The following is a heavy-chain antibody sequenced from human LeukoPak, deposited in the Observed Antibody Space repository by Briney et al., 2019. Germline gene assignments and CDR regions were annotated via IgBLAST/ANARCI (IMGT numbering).Heavy chain of an antibody. CDR1: GFTFSSYS. CDR3: ARDSTYYYDSGSSGPHYFDN. CDR2: ISSSSSYI. D-gene: IGHD3-10*01. V-gene: IGHV3-21*01. Sequence: GGSLRLSCAASGFTFSSYSMNWVRQAPGKGLEWVSSISSSSSYIYYADSVKGRFTISRDNSKNTLYLQLNSLRAEDTAVYYCARDSTYYYDSGSSGPHYFDNWGQGTLVTVSS. J-gene: IGHJ4*02.